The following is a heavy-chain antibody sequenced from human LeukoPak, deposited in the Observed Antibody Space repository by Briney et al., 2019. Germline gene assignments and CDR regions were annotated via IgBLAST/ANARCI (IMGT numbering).Heavy chain of an antibody. J-gene: IGHJ4*02. CDR2: ISYDGSIQ. D-gene: IGHD6-19*01. Sequence: GGSLRLSCAASGFPFSTYPMYWVRQAPGKGLEWVAFISYDGSIQYYADCVKGRFTLSRDNSKNTLYLQMNSLGTEDTAVYYCAREAVVGLDYWGQGTLVTVSS. V-gene: IGHV3-30-3*01. CDR1: GFPFSTYP. CDR3: AREAVVGLDY.